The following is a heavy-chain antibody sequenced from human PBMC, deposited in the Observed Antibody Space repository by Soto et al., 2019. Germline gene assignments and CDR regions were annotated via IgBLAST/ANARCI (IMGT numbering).Heavy chain of an antibody. CDR3: AKDEHDYGDSPIDY. D-gene: IGHD4-17*01. J-gene: IGHJ4*02. V-gene: IGHV3-30*18. CDR2: ISYDGSNK. Sequence: QVQLVESGGGVVQPGRSLRLSCAASGFTFSSYGMHWVRQAPGKGLEWVAVISYDGSNKYYADSVKGRFTISRDNSKNTLYLQMNSLRAEDTAVYYCAKDEHDYGDSPIDYWGQGTLVTVSS. CDR1: GFTFSSYG.